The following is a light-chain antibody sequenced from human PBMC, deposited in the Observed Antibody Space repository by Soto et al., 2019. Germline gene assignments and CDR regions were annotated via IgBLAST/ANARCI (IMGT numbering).Light chain of an antibody. J-gene: IGKJ1*01. CDR1: QTVGSDY. CDR3: QRYRTSTQT. Sequence: EIVLTQSPGTLSLSPGESATLSCSASQTVGSDYLAWYQQRPGQAPRVLIYGTSSRATGIPDRFSGSGSGTDFTLTISRLEPEDFAVYYCQRYRTSTQTFGQGTKVDI. V-gene: IGKV3-20*01. CDR2: GTS.